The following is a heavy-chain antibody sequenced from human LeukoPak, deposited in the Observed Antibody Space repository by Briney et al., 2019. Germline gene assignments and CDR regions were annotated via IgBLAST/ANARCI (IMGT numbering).Heavy chain of an antibody. CDR1: GFTFSSYS. Sequence: GGSLRLSCAASGFTFSSYSMNWVRQAPGKGLEWVSSISSSSSYIYYADSVKGRFTISRDNAKNSLYLQMNSLRVEDTAVYYCARDRRLGDYNDAFDIWGQGTMVTVSS. CDR2: ISSSSSYI. D-gene: IGHD4-17*01. J-gene: IGHJ3*02. V-gene: IGHV3-21*01. CDR3: ARDRRLGDYNDAFDI.